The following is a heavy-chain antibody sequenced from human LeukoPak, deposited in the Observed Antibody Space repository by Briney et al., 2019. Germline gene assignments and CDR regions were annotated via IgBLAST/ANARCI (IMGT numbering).Heavy chain of an antibody. CDR1: GFTFSNYW. J-gene: IGHJ4*02. D-gene: IGHD6-19*01. Sequence: GGSLRLSCAASGFTFSNYWMHWVRQAPGKGLVWVSRINSDMSSTNYADSVKGRFTISRDNAKNTLYLQMNSLRAEDTAVYYCASDIAVSGNYFDYWGQGTLVTVSS. CDR3: ASDIAVSGNYFDY. CDR2: INSDMSST. V-gene: IGHV3-74*01.